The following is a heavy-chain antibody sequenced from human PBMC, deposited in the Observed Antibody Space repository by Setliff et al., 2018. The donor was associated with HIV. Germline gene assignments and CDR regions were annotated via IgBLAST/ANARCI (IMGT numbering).Heavy chain of an antibody. V-gene: IGHV4-4*02. CDR3: ARDQSIAARYLFDP. J-gene: IGHJ5*02. D-gene: IGHD6-6*01. CDR1: GGAIDDINW. CDR2: IYHSGTT. Sequence: SETLSLTCAVSGGAIDDINWWNWVRQSPGKGLEWIGEIYHSGTTNYNPSLKSRVTISVDKSKNQFSLKLTSVTAADTAVYYCARDQSIAARYLFDPWGRGTLVTVSS.